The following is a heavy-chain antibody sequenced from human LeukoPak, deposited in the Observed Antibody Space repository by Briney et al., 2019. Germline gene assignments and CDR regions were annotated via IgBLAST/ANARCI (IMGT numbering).Heavy chain of an antibody. CDR2: IKEDGSEK. V-gene: IGHV3-7*01. Sequence: GGSLRLFCAASGFPHSSYWKSGVREAPGKGLEWVANIKEDGSEKYYVDSVEGRFTISRDNAKNSLYLHMNSLTAEDTAMYYCARDWVAGVPFDAFDIWGQGTMVSVSS. J-gene: IGHJ3*02. D-gene: IGHD3-10*01. CDR1: GFPHSSYW. CDR3: ARDWVAGVPFDAFDI.